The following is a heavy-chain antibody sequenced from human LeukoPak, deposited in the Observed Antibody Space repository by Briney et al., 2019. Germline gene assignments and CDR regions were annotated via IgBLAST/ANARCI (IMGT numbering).Heavy chain of an antibody. D-gene: IGHD6-13*01. J-gene: IGHJ4*02. CDR1: GGTFSSYA. V-gene: IGHV1-69*13. CDR3: AREPRAAAGNFDY. Sequence: ASVKVSCKASGGTFSSYAINWVRQAPGQGLEWMGGIIPIFGTANYAQEFQGRVTITADVSTSTAYMELSSLRSEDTAVYSCAREPRAAAGNFDYWGQGTLVTVSS. CDR2: IIPIFGTA.